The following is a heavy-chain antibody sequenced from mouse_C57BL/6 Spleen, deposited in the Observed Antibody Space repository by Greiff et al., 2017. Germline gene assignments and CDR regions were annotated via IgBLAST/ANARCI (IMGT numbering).Heavy chain of an antibody. J-gene: IGHJ1*03. CDR1: GYTFTSYW. CDR3: TRGYGSSYSYWYFDV. CDR2: IYPGNSDT. Sequence: VQLQQSGTVLARPGASVKMSCKTSGYTFTSYWMHWVKQRPGQGLEWIGAIYPGNSDTSYNQKFKGKAKQTAVTSASTAYMELSSLTNEDSAVYYCTRGYGSSYSYWYFDVWGTGTTVTVSS. V-gene: IGHV1-5*01. D-gene: IGHD1-1*01.